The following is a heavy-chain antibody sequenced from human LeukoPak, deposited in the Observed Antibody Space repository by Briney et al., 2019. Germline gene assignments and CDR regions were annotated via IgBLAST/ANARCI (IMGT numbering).Heavy chain of an antibody. D-gene: IGHD3-22*01. CDR1: GFTFSSYG. V-gene: IGHV3-30*18. J-gene: IGHJ4*02. CDR2: ISYDGSNK. Sequence: GRSLRLSCAASGFTFSSYGMHWVRQAPGKGLEWVAVISYDGSNKYYADSVKGRFTISRDNAKNSLYLQMNSLRAEDTAVYYCAKQDSSGYHYFDYWGQGTLVTVSS. CDR3: AKQDSSGYHYFDY.